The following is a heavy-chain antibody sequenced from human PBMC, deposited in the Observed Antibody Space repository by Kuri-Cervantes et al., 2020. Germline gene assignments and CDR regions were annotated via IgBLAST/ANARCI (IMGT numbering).Heavy chain of an antibody. V-gene: IGHV4-4*02. CDR3: ARAGYSSSWSLDY. CDR2: IYHSGST. D-gene: IGHD6-13*01. J-gene: IGHJ4*02. Sequence: GSLRLSCAVSGGSISSSNWWSWVRQPPGKGLEWIGEIYHSGSTNYNPSLKSRVTISVDKSKNQFSLKLSSVTAADTAVYYCARAGYSSSWSLDYWGQGTLVTVSS. CDR1: GGSISSSNW.